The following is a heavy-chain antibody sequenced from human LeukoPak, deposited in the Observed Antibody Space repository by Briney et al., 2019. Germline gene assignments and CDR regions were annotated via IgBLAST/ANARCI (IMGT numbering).Heavy chain of an antibody. V-gene: IGHV1-69*06. CDR1: GGTFNNYT. CDR2: IIPIFGTA. D-gene: IGHD3-3*01. J-gene: IGHJ4*02. CDR3: ARGLNDSWTGENY. Sequence: ASVKVSCKASGGTFNNYTISWVRQAPGQGLEWMGGIIPIFGTANYAQKFQGRVTITADKSTSTVYMDLSSLRSEDTAVYYCARGLNDSWTGENYWGQGTLVTVSS.